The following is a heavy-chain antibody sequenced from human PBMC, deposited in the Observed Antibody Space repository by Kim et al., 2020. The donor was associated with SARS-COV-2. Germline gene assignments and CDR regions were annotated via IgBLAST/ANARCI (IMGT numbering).Heavy chain of an antibody. Sequence: GGSLRLSCAASGFTFSSYAMHWVRQAPGKGLEWVAVISYDGSNKYYADSVKGRFTISRDNSKNTLYLQMNSLRAEDTAVYYCARDSPVVVAPGAFDIWGQGTMVTVSS. CDR3: ARDSPVVVAPGAFDI. D-gene: IGHD2-15*01. J-gene: IGHJ3*02. CDR1: GFTFSSYA. CDR2: ISYDGSNK. V-gene: IGHV3-30-3*01.